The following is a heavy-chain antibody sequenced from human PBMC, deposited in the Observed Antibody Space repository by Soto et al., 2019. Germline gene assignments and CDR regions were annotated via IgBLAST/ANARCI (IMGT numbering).Heavy chain of an antibody. J-gene: IGHJ3*02. V-gene: IGHV1-69*12. Sequence: QVHLVQSGAEVKKPGSSVKVSCKASGGTFSNHAINWVRQAPGQVLEWMGRIIPIFTTTNYAQKFQGRVTITADEYKITAYMELSSLKHDDTDVYYCAREVAADGTFREDVFDIWGQGTLVTVSS. CDR3: AREVAADGTFREDVFDI. D-gene: IGHD6-13*01. CDR2: IIPIFTTT. CDR1: GGTFSNHA.